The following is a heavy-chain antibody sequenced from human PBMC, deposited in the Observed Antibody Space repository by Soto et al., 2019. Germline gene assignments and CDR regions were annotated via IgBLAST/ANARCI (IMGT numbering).Heavy chain of an antibody. CDR3: ARGRDQPPVGLYFDS. D-gene: IGHD1-26*01. J-gene: IGHJ4*02. CDR2: IIPMFGTP. CDR1: GDAFGNYI. V-gene: IGHV1-69*01. Sequence: QVQLVQSGAEVKKPGSSVKVSCKASGDAFGNYIFDWVRQAPGQGLEWMGGIIPMFGTPKYAETFQDRVTISADVSTATAYMELTSLRFDDTAVYYCARGRDQPPVGLYFDSWGEGTRVTVSS.